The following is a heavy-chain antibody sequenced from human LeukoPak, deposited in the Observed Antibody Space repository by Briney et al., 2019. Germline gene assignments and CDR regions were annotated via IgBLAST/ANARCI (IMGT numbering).Heavy chain of an antibody. V-gene: IGHV3-30-3*01. Sequence: GGSLRLSCAASGFTFSSYAMHWVRQAPGKGLEWVAVISYDGSNKYYADSVKGRFTISRDNSKSTLYLQMNSLRAEDTAVYYCARDSIYCTNGVCLDYWGQGTLVTVSS. CDR1: GFTFSSYA. D-gene: IGHD2-8*01. CDR2: ISYDGSNK. J-gene: IGHJ4*02. CDR3: ARDSIYCTNGVCLDY.